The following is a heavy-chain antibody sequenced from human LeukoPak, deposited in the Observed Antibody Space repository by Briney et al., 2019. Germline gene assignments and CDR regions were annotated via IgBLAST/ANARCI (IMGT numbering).Heavy chain of an antibody. CDR3: ARGYYYDSNKFDY. Sequence: ASVKVSCKASGGTFSSYAISWVRQAPGQGLEWMGGIIPIFGTANYAQKFQGRVTISADESTSTAYMELSSLRSEDTAVYYCARGYYYDSNKFDYWGQGTLVTVSS. D-gene: IGHD3-22*01. CDR2: IIPIFGTA. J-gene: IGHJ4*02. V-gene: IGHV1-69*13. CDR1: GGTFSSYA.